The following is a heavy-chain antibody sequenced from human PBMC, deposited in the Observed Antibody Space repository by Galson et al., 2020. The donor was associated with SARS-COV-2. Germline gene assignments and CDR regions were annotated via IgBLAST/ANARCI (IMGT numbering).Heavy chain of an antibody. CDR3: TTGPPGYYYDSSGYHWAAAFDI. Sequence: GGSLRLSCAASGFTFSNAWMNWVRQAPGKGLEWVGRIKSKTDGGTTDYAAPVKGRFTISRDDSKNTLYLQMNSLKTEDTAVYYCTTGPPGYYYDSSGYHWAAAFDIWGQGTMVTVSS. J-gene: IGHJ3*02. V-gene: IGHV3-15*07. CDR1: GFTFSNAW. D-gene: IGHD3-22*01. CDR2: IKSKTDGGTT.